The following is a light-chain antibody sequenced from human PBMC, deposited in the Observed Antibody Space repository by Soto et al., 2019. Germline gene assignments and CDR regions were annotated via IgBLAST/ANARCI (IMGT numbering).Light chain of an antibody. CDR2: EVS. J-gene: IGLJ1*01. V-gene: IGLV2-14*01. CDR3: HSYTSSSTYV. Sequence: QSALTQPASVSGSPGQSITISCTGTSSVVGGYKYVSWYQQHPGKAPKLMIYEVSNRPSGISNRFSGSKSGNTASLTISGLQAEDEADYYCHSYTSSSTYVFGTGTKLTVL. CDR1: SSVVGGYKY.